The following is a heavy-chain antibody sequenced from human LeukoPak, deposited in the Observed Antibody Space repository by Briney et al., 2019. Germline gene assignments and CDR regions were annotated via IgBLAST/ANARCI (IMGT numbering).Heavy chain of an antibody. V-gene: IGHV1-69*01. CDR2: IIPIFGTA. J-gene: IGHJ3*02. D-gene: IGHD2-15*01. CDR1: RGTFSSYA. CDR3: ARDHCSGGSCYGDDAFDI. Sequence: SVKVSCKASRGTFSSYAISSVRQAPGQGLEWMGGIIPIFGTANYAQTFQGRVTITADESTSTAYMELSSLRSEDTAVYYCARDHCSGGSCYGDDAFDIWGQGTMVTVSS.